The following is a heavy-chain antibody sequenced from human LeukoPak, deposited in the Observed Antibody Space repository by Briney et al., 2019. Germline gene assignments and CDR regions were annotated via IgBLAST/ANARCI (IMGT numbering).Heavy chain of an antibody. D-gene: IGHD3-22*01. V-gene: IGHV3-30-3*01. CDR3: ASDHYYDSREIDY. Sequence: GGSLRLSCAASGIPFSDAWMSWVRQAPGKGLEWVAVISYDGSNKYYADSVKGRFTISRDNSKNTLYLQMNSLRAEDTAVYYCASDHYYDSREIDYWGQGTLVTVSS. CDR1: GIPFSDAW. J-gene: IGHJ4*02. CDR2: ISYDGSNK.